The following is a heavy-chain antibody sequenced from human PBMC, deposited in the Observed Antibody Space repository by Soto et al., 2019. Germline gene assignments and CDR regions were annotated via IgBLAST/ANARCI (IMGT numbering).Heavy chain of an antibody. V-gene: IGHV3-15*01. CDR2: IKSKTDGGTT. J-gene: IGHJ6*03. Sequence: EVQLVESGGGLVKPGGSLRLSCAASGFTFSNAWMSWVRQAPGKGREWVGRIKSKTDGGTTDYAAPVKGRFTISRDDSKNTLYLQMNSLKTEDTAVYYCTTGSAYFTYYYYMDVWGKGTTVTVSS. CDR3: TTGSAYFTYYYYMDV. D-gene: IGHD3-16*01. CDR1: GFTFSNAW.